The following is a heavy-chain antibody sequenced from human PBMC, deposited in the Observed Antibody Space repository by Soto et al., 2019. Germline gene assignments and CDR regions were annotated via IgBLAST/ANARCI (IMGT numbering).Heavy chain of an antibody. D-gene: IGHD3-22*01. J-gene: IGHJ4*02. CDR2: IIPILGIA. CDR1: GGTFSSYT. V-gene: IGHV1-69*04. Sequence: SVKVSCKASGGTFSSYTISWVRQAPGQGLEWMGRIIPILGIANYAQKFQGRVTITADKSTSTAYMELSSLRSEDTAVYYCARDRREYYYDSSGYYYGDFDYWGQGTLVTVSS. CDR3: ARDRREYYYDSSGYYYGDFDY.